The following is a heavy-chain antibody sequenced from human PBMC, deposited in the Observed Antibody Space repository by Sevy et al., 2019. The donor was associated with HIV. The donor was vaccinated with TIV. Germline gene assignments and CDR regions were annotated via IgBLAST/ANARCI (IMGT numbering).Heavy chain of an antibody. CDR1: GGSVSSGSYF. D-gene: IGHD1-26*01. CDR3: ARDSGTYPYYFDY. CDR2: IHYSGST. V-gene: IGHV4-61*01. J-gene: IGHJ4*02. Sequence: SETLSLTWTVSGGSVSSGSYFWSWIRQPPGKGLEWIGYIHYSGSTNYNPTLKSRVTISVDTSKNQFSLNPSSVTAADTAVYYCARDSGTYPYYFDYWGQGTLVTVSS.